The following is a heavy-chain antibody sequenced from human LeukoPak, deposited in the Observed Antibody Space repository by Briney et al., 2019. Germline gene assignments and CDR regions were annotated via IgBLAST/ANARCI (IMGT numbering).Heavy chain of an antibody. CDR1: GGSISSYY. Sequence: SETLSLTCTVSGGSISSYYWSWIRQPPGKGLEWIGYIYYSGSTNYNPSLKSRVTISVDTSKNQFSLKVSSVTAADTAVYYCARGYCSGGSCYSPPAFDYWGQGTLVTVSS. D-gene: IGHD2-15*01. CDR3: ARGYCSGGSCYSPPAFDY. V-gene: IGHV4-59*12. J-gene: IGHJ4*02. CDR2: IYYSGST.